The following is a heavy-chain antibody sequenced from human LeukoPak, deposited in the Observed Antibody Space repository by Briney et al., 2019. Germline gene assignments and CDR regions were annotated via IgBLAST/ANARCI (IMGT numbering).Heavy chain of an antibody. CDR3: ARDFEGAFDI. CDR2: IYYSGST. CDR1: GGSISSGDYY. D-gene: IGHD3-9*01. Sequence: SQTLSLTCTVSGGSISSGDYYWSWIRQPPGKGPEWIGYIYYSGSTYYNPSLKSRVTISVDRSKNQFSLKLSSVTAADTAVYYCARDFEGAFDIWGQGTMVTVSP. J-gene: IGHJ3*02. V-gene: IGHV4-30-4*08.